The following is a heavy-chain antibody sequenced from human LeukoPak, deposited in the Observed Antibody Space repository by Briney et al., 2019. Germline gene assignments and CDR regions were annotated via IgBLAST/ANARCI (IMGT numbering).Heavy chain of an antibody. V-gene: IGHV4-30-4*07. J-gene: IGHJ4*02. CDR1: GGSISSGAYC. CDR2: IYHSGST. Sequence: SETLSLTCAISGGSISSGAYCWSWIRQPPGKGLEWIGYIYHSGSTYYNPPLKSRVTISVDTSKNQFSLKLSSVTAADTAVYYCTRDPRRLDYWGQGTLVTVSS. CDR3: TRDPRRLDY.